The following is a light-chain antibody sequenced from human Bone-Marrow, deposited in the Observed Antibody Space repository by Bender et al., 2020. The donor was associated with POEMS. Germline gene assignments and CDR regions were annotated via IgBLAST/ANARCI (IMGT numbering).Light chain of an antibody. J-gene: IGLJ3*02. Sequence: QSALTQPRSVSGSPGQSVTISCTGSSSDVGTYNYVSWYQHHPGKAPNLMIFDVSRRPSGVPDRFSGSKSGNTASLTISGLQAEDEAEYYCSSYRIPANLVFGGGTKVTVL. CDR3: SSYRIPANLV. CDR2: DVS. CDR1: SSDVGTYNY. V-gene: IGLV2-11*01.